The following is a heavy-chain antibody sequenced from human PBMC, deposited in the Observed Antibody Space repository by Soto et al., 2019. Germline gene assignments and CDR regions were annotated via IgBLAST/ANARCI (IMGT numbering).Heavy chain of an antibody. CDR1: GGSISSGGYY. CDR3: ARVLWFGFGEFSYHFDY. Sequence: SETLSLTCTVSGGSISSGGYYWSWIRQHPGKGLEWIGYIYYSGSTYYNPSLKSRVTISVDTSKNQFSLKLSSVTAADTAVYYCARVLWFGFGEFSYHFDYWGQGTLVTVSS. V-gene: IGHV4-31*03. D-gene: IGHD3-10*01. J-gene: IGHJ4*02. CDR2: IYYSGST.